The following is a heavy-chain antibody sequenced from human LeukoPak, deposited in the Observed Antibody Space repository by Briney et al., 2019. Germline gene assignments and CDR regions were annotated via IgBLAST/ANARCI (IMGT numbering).Heavy chain of an antibody. CDR3: AGNSGDDPFDI. J-gene: IGHJ3*02. CDR2: INPSGVST. CDR1: GYTFIAYY. D-gene: IGHD1-26*01. Sequence: GASVKVSCKASGYTFIAYYLHWVRQAPGLGLQWMGVINPSGVSTTYAQRFQGRVTMTTDTSTRTVYMELRSLKSEDTAIYYCAGNSGDDPFDIWGQGTMVTVSS. V-gene: IGHV1-46*01.